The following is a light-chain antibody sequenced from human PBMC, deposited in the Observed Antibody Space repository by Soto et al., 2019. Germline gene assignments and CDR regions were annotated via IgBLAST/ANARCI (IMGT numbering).Light chain of an antibody. V-gene: IGLV4-69*01. CDR3: QTWGTGIRV. CDR2: LNSDGSH. J-gene: IGLJ1*01. Sequence: QSVLTQSPSASASLGASVKLTCTLSSGHSNYAIAWHQQQPEKGPRYLMKLNSDGSHRKGDGIPDRFSGSSSGAERYLTISSLQSEDEADYYCQTWGTGIRVFGTGTKVTV. CDR1: SGHSNYA.